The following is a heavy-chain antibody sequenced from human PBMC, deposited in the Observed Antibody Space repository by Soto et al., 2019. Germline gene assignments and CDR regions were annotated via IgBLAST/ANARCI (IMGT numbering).Heavy chain of an antibody. D-gene: IGHD3-10*01. V-gene: IGHV1-69*19. Sequence: QVQLVQSGAEMKKPGSSVKVSCQSSGDTYNTYAMNWVRQAPGQGPEWMGDISPMMGAANYAPKFQGRVTITADESTGTSYMQLSSLTSEDTAIYFCAREVQVHTPAFVYWGQGTLVTVSS. CDR2: ISPMMGAA. CDR1: GDTYNTYA. J-gene: IGHJ4*02. CDR3: AREVQVHTPAFVY.